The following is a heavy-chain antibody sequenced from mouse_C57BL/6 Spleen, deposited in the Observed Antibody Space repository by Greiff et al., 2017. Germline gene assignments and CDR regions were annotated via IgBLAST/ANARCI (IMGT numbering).Heavy chain of an antibody. J-gene: IGHJ2*01. D-gene: IGHD2-5*01. V-gene: IGHV1-69*01. Sequence: QVQLQQPGAELVMPGASVKLSCKASGYTFTSYWMHWVKQRPGQGLEWIGEIDPSDSYTNYNQKFKGKSTLTVDKSSSTAYMQLSSLTSEDSAVDYCARWGDSNTRFDYWGQGTTLTVSS. CDR2: IDPSDSYT. CDR3: ARWGDSNTRFDY. CDR1: GYTFTSYW.